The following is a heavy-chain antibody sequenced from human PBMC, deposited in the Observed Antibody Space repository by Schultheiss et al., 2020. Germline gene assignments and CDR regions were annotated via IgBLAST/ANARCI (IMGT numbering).Heavy chain of an antibody. CDR1: GFTFRTYW. Sequence: GGSLRLSCAASGFTFRTYWMSWVRQAPGKGLEWVSAIIGSGGSTWYADSVKGRFTISRDNAKNTLYLQMNSLRAEDTAVYYCARDLYIVVVPAATHYYYGMDVWGQGTTVTVS. J-gene: IGHJ6*02. CDR3: ARDLYIVVVPAATHYYYGMDV. CDR2: IIGSGGST. V-gene: IGHV3-23*01. D-gene: IGHD2-2*01.